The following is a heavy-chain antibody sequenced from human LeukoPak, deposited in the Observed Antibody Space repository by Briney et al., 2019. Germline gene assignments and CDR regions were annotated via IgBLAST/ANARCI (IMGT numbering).Heavy chain of an antibody. D-gene: IGHD6-19*01. CDR1: GYTFTSYY. V-gene: IGHV1-46*01. CDR3: ARDLASFSVSSGWLDY. CDR2: INPNPSGGST. Sequence: ASVKVSCKASGYTFTSYYMHWVRQAPGQGLEWVAIINPNPSGGSTSYAQKFQGRVTMTRDMSTSTVYMELSSLRSEDTAVYYCARDLASFSVSSGWLDYWGQGTLVTVSS. J-gene: IGHJ4*02.